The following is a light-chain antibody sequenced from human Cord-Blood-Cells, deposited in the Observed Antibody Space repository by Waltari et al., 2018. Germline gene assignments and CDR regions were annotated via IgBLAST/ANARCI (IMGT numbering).Light chain of an antibody. CDR3: QQRSNWFT. Sequence: EIVLTQSPATLSLSPGERATLSCRASQSVNSYLAWYQQKPGQAPRLLIYDASNRATGIPARFSGSGSVTDFTLTISSLEPEDCAVYYCQQRSNWFTFGQGTRLEIK. CDR1: QSVNSY. V-gene: IGKV3-11*01. CDR2: DAS. J-gene: IGKJ5*01.